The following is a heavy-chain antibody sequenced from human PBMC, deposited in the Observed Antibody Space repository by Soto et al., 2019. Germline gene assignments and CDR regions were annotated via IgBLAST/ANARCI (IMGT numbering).Heavy chain of an antibody. CDR3: ARDGQQLAPYALDV. CDR2: IWYDGSNK. D-gene: IGHD6-13*01. CDR1: GFTFSSHA. Sequence: QVQLVESGGGVVQPGRSLRLSCTAFGFTFSSHAMHWVRQAPGKGLEWVAQIWYDGSNKYYADSVKGRFTISRDNSKNTLYVQMNSLRVEDTAVYYCARDGQQLAPYALDVWGQGTSVTVSS. J-gene: IGHJ6*02. V-gene: IGHV3-33*01.